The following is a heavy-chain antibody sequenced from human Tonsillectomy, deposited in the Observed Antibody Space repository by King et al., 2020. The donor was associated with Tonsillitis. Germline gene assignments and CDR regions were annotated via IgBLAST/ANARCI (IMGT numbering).Heavy chain of an antibody. Sequence: QLQESGPGLVKPSETLSLTCSVSGASITSSTYFWGWIRQPPGKGPEWIGSIYYTGSTYYNPSLESRLKMSVDTPNNQFSLTLTSVTAADTAVYYCARRYCLSTTCYGPHPFDIWGQGTVVTVSS. J-gene: IGHJ3*02. D-gene: IGHD2-2*01. V-gene: IGHV4-39*07. CDR2: IYYTGST. CDR3: ARRYCLSTTCYGPHPFDI. CDR1: GASITSSTYF.